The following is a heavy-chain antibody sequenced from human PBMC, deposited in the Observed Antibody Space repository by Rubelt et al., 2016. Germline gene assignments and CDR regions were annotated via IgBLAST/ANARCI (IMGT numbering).Heavy chain of an antibody. J-gene: IGHJ4*02. V-gene: IGHV4-34*01. Sequence: QVELRQWGAGLLKPSETLSLTCAVYGGSFSNYFWTWIRQPPEKGLEWIGEINHGGSSNYNPSLKSRVTISVDTSKNQFSLRLNSVTAADTAVYYCATHSPANDYWGQGTLVTVSS. CDR2: INHGGSS. CDR3: ATHSPANDY. CDR1: GGSFSNYF. D-gene: IGHD2-15*01.